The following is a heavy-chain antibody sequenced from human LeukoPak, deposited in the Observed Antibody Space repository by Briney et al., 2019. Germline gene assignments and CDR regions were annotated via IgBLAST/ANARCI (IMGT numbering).Heavy chain of an antibody. CDR2: ISYDGSNK. D-gene: IGHD3-10*01. J-gene: IGHJ3*02. CDR3: ARDCQRFFSYDAFDI. CDR1: GFTFSSYA. V-gene: IGHV3-30*04. Sequence: PGGSLRLSCAASGFTFSSYAMHWVRQAPGKGLEWVAVISYDGSNKYYADSVKGRFTISRDNSKNTLYLQMNSLRAEDTAVYYCARDCQRFFSYDAFDIWGQGTMVAVSS.